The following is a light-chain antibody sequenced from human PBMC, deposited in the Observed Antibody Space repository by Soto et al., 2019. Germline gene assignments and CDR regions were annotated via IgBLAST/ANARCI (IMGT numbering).Light chain of an antibody. CDR3: SSWDDSLSGVQ. CDR1: SSTIGSNY. J-gene: IGLJ2*01. CDR2: RDN. V-gene: IGLV1-47*01. Sequence: QSVLTQPPSASGTPGQRVTISCSGSSSTIGSNYVYWYQKLPGTAPRLLIYRDNQRPSGVPDRFSGSKSGTSASLAISGLRSEDEADYYCSSWDDSLSGVQFGGGTQLTVL.